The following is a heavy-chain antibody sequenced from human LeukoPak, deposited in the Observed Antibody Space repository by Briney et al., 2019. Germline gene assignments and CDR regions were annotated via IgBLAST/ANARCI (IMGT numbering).Heavy chain of an antibody. Sequence: SQTLSVTCTVSGDSISRTKYYWSWIRQSAGKGLEWIGRMYTSGSANYNPSLKSRVTMSVDTSNNQFSLSLRSVTAADTAVYYCARDAVFGSADYYFDSWGQGTLVIVS. D-gene: IGHD3-10*01. J-gene: IGHJ4*02. CDR1: GDSISRTKYY. V-gene: IGHV4-61*02. CDR3: ARDAVFGSADYYFDS. CDR2: MYTSGSA.